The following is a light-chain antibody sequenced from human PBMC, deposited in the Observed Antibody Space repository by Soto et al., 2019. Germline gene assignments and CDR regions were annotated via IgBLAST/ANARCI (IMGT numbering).Light chain of an antibody. CDR1: QSINTW. CDR3: QQYNTYWT. J-gene: IGKJ1*01. Sequence: DIQMTQSPSTLSASVGDRVTITCRASQSINTWLAWYQQGPGRAPKLLIYDASSLQSGVPSRFSGSGSATEFTLTISSLXPDDSAIYYCQQYNTYWTFGQGTKVDIK. CDR2: DAS. V-gene: IGKV1-5*01.